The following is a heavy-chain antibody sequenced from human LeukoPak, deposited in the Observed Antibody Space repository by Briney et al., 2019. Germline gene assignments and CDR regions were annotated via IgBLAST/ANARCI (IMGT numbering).Heavy chain of an antibody. CDR3: AKDGHYYDSSGLGGFDY. V-gene: IGHV3-23*01. CDR2: ISGSGGST. Sequence: GGSLRLSGAASGFTFSSYAMSWVRQAPGKGLEWVSTISGSGGSTFHADSVRGRFTISRDNSQNSLYLQMNSLRAEDTAEYYCAKDGHYYDSSGLGGFDYWGQGTLVTVSS. CDR1: GFTFSSYA. J-gene: IGHJ4*02. D-gene: IGHD3-22*01.